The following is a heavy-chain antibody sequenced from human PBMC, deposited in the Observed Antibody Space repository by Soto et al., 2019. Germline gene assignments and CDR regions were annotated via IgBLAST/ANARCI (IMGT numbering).Heavy chain of an antibody. V-gene: IGHV4-30-4*01. CDR2: INYSGRT. J-gene: IGHJ6*02. CDR1: GGSLSSSDYY. Sequence: SETLSLPCTVSGGSLSSSDYYWSWIRQPPGKGLGWIGYINYSGRTYYNPSLKSRLILSLDTSKNQFSLRLSPVTAADTAVYFCSRFSALGNDYGVDVWGQGTTVPVAS. D-gene: IGHD3-3*02. CDR3: SRFSALGNDYGVDV.